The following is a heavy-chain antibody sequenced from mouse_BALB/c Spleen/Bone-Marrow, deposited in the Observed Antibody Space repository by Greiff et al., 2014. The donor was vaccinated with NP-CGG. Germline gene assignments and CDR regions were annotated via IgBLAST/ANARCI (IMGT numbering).Heavy chain of an antibody. J-gene: IGHJ1*01. Sequence: EVQRVESGGGLVKPGGSLKLSCAASGFTFSDYYMYWVRQTPEKRLEWVATISDGGSYTYYPDSVKGRFTVSRDNAKNNLYLQMSSLKSEDTAMCYCAREYGTSYDYYFDVWGAGTTVTVSS. D-gene: IGHD1-1*01. CDR2: ISDGGSYT. CDR1: GFTFSDYY. CDR3: AREYGTSYDYYFDV. V-gene: IGHV5-4*02.